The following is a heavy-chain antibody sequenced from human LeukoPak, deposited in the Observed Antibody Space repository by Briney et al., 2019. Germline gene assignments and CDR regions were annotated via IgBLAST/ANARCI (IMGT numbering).Heavy chain of an antibody. Sequence: SETLSLTCTVSGGSISSGRYYWSWIPQPAGKGLEWIGRIYTSGSTNYNPSLKSRVTISVDTSKNQFSLKLSSVTAADTAVYYCAIMKGTMVRGVCWFDPWGQGTLVTVSS. CDR3: AIMKGTMVRGVCWFDP. D-gene: IGHD3-10*01. CDR2: IYTSGST. V-gene: IGHV4-61*02. J-gene: IGHJ5*02. CDR1: GGSISSGRYY.